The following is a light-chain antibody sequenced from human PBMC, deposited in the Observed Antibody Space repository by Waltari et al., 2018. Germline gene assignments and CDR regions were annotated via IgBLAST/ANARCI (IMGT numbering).Light chain of an antibody. CDR1: SPNIRAGYD. J-gene: IGLJ1*01. V-gene: IGLV1-40*01. Sequence: QSVLTQPPSVSGAPGQRATISCTGTSPNIRAGYDVHWYQQLPGPAPNLLIYGNSNRPSGVPDRFSGSKSGTSASLAITGLQAEDEADYYCQSYDSSLSGYVFGTGTKVTVL. CDR2: GNS. CDR3: QSYDSSLSGYV.